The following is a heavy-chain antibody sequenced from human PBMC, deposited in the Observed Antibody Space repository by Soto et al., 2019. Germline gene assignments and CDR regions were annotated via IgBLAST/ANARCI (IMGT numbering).Heavy chain of an antibody. CDR3: TTVASVLRFLEWLFLNDY. Sequence: GGVLRLSCAASGFTFSKAWMNWGRQAPGKGPEWVGRIKSKTDGGTTDYAAPGQGSFPISRGESQNTLYQQLNSMKTQDTAVHYCTTVASVLRFLEWLFLNDYWGQGTLVTGSS. J-gene: IGHJ4*02. CDR2: IKSKTDGGTT. V-gene: IGHV3-15*01. D-gene: IGHD3-3*01. CDR1: GFTFSKAW.